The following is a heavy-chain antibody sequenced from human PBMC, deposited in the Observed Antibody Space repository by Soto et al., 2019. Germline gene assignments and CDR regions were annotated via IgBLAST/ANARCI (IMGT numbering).Heavy chain of an antibody. CDR1: GFTFSNYA. Sequence: PGGSLRLPCAASGFTFSNYAMSWVRQAPGKGLEWVSAISGGGGSTSYADSVKGRFTISRDNSKNTLYLQMNSLRAEDTAVYYCASMTALMVRGVIMARYYYGMDVWGQGTTVTVSS. V-gene: IGHV3-23*01. CDR3: ASMTALMVRGVIMARYYYGMDV. CDR2: ISGGGGST. J-gene: IGHJ6*02. D-gene: IGHD3-10*01.